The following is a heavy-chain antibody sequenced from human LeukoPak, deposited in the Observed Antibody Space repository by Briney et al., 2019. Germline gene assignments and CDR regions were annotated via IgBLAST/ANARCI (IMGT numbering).Heavy chain of an antibody. J-gene: IGHJ4*02. CDR2: IKQDGSGK. D-gene: IGHD3-10*01. CDR3: ASSPYYYGSGFDY. V-gene: IGHV3-7*01. Sequence: GGSLRLSCAASGFTFSSYWMSWVRQAPGKGLEWVANIKQDGSGKYYVDSVKGRFTISRDNAKNSLYLQMNSLGAEDTAVYYCASSPYYYGSGFDYWGQGTLVTVSS. CDR1: GFTFSSYW.